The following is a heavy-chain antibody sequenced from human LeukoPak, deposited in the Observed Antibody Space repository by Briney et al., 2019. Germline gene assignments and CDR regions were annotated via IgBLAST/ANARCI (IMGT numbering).Heavy chain of an antibody. Sequence: PGRSLRLSCAASGFTFSSYAMHWVRQAPGKGLEWVAVISYDGSNKYYADSVKGRFTISRDNSKNTLYLQMNSLRAEDTAVYYCARGFNRVPMDYWGQGTLVTVSS. CDR3: ARGFNRVPMDY. D-gene: IGHD1-14*01. CDR1: GFTFSSYA. J-gene: IGHJ4*02. CDR2: ISYDGSNK. V-gene: IGHV3-30-3*01.